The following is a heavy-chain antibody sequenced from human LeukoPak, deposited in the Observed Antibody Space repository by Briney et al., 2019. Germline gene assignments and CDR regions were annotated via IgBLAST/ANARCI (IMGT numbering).Heavy chain of an antibody. D-gene: IGHD5-24*01. CDR2: IYYSGST. J-gene: IGHJ4*02. V-gene: IGHV4-59*01. CDR1: GGSISSYY. Sequence: SETLSLTCTVSGGSISSYYWSWIRQPPGKGLEWIGYIYYSGSTNYNPSLKSRVTISVDTSRNQFSLKLSSVTAADTAVYYCARQGQLDFDYWGQGTLVTVSS. CDR3: ARQGQLDFDY.